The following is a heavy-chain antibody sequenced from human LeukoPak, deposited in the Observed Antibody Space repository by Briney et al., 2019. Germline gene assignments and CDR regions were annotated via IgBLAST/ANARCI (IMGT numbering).Heavy chain of an antibody. CDR2: IHYSGST. CDR1: GGSISTYY. CDR3: ARGTMTTVTYYFDY. D-gene: IGHD4-17*01. V-gene: IGHV4-59*12. J-gene: IGHJ4*02. Sequence: SETLSLTCTVSGGSISTYYWSWIRQPPGKGLEWVGYIHYSGSTTYNPSLKSRVTISLDTSKNHFSLKLSSVTAADTAVYYCARGTMTTVTYYFDYWGQGTLVTVSS.